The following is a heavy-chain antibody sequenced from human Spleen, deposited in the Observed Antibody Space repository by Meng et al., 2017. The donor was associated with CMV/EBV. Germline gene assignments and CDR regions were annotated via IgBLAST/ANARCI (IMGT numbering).Heavy chain of an antibody. CDR3: ARGIPWGAHPFDY. V-gene: IGHV1-2*02. D-gene: IGHD7-27*01. Sequence: ASVKVSCKASGYTFTNFYIHWVRQAPGQGLEWMGWIDPNIGDTNYAQMFQGRVTMTRDTSISTAYMELSRLRSDDTAVYYCARGIPWGAHPFDYWGQGTLVTVSS. J-gene: IGHJ4*02. CDR1: GYTFTNFY. CDR2: IDPNIGDT.